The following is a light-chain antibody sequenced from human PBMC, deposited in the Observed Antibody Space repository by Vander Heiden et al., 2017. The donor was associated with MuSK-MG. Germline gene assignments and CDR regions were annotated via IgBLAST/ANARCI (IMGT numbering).Light chain of an antibody. Sequence: DIQLTQSPSFLSASVGDKVTITCRASQDISRFLVWYQQKPGTFPKLLIFSASTLESGVPSRFSGSGSGTEFTLTIITLQPEDLGTYVCQQTYANPPTFGPGTQLDF. V-gene: IGKV1-9*01. J-gene: IGKJ3*01. CDR1: QDISRF. CDR2: SAS. CDR3: QQTYANPPT.